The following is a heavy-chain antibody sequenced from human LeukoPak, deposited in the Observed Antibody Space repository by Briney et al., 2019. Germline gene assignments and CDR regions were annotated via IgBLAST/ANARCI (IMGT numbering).Heavy chain of an antibody. J-gene: IGHJ4*02. V-gene: IGHV4-4*07. CDR1: GGSISSYY. CDR2: IYTSGST. Sequence: SETLSLTCTVSGGSISSYYWSWIRQPAGKGLEWIGRIYTSGSTNYNPSLKSRVTISVDTSKNQFSLKLSSVTAADTAVYYCARDDRDSGSYYFDYWGQGTLVTVSS. CDR3: ARDDRDSGSYYFDY. D-gene: IGHD1-26*01.